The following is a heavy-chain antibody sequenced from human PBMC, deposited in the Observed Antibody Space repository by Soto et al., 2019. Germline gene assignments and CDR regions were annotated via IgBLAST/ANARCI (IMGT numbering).Heavy chain of an antibody. V-gene: IGHV1-69*13. D-gene: IGHD2-2*01. CDR1: GGTFSSYA. Sequence: SVKVSCKASGGTFSSYAISWVRQAPGQGLEWMGGIIPIFGTANYAQKFQGRVTITADESTSTAYMELSSLRSEDTAVYYCAREPEYQLPYYYYYGMDVWGQGTTVTVSS. J-gene: IGHJ6*02. CDR3: AREPEYQLPYYYYYGMDV. CDR2: IIPIFGTA.